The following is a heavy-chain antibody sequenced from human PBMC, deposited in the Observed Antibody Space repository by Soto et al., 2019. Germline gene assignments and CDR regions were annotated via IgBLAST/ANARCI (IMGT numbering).Heavy chain of an antibody. CDR1: GYAFTTYG. J-gene: IGHJ4*02. D-gene: IGHD1-26*01. CDR3: ARGRYGDY. V-gene: IGHV1-18*01. CDR2: ISAHSVNT. Sequence: QVHLVQSGAEVKKPGATVKVSCKGSGYAFTTYGIPWVRQAPGQGLEWMGWISAHSVNTNYARKLQGRVTVTRATSTSTAYMDLGSLRSDDTAVYYCARGRYGDYWGQRALVTVSS.